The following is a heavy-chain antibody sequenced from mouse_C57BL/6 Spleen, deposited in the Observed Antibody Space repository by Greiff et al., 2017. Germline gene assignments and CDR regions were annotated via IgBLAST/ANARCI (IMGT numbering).Heavy chain of an antibody. CDR2: IYPGDGDT. CDR3: ARRTQLGGFAY. J-gene: IGHJ3*01. V-gene: IGHV1-80*01. CDR1: GYAFSSYW. D-gene: IGHD4-1*02. Sequence: VKLQESGAELVKPGASVKISCKASGYAFSSYWMNWVKQRPGKGLEWIGQIYPGDGDTNYNGKFKGKATLTADKSSSTAYMQLSSLTSEDSAVYFCARRTQLGGFAYWGQGTLVTVSA.